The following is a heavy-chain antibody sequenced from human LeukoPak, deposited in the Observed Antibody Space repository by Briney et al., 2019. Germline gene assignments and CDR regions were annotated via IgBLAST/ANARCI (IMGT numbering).Heavy chain of an antibody. J-gene: IGHJ4*02. CDR1: GFTFSSYG. CDR3: AKDPPRGTTVVTSSPFDY. Sequence: GGSLRLSCAASGFTFSSYGMHWVRQAPGKGLEWVAFIRYDGSNKYYADSVKGRFTISRDNSKNTLYLQMNSLRAEDTAVYYCAKDPPRGTTVVTSSPFDYWGQETLVTVSS. CDR2: IRYDGSNK. V-gene: IGHV3-30*02. D-gene: IGHD4-23*01.